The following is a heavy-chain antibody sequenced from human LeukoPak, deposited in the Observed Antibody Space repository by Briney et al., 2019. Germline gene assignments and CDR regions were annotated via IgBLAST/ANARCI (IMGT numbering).Heavy chain of an antibody. D-gene: IGHD6-19*01. CDR1: GFTFSSSG. V-gene: IGHV3-30*18. CDR2: ISSDGSNK. Sequence: GGSLRLSCAASGFTFSSSGMHWVRQAPGKGLEWVAVISSDGSNKYYADSVKGRFTISRDDSRDTLYLQMNSLRAEDTAVYFCAKDFISGSAHWGQGTLVTVSS. J-gene: IGHJ4*02. CDR3: AKDFISGSAH.